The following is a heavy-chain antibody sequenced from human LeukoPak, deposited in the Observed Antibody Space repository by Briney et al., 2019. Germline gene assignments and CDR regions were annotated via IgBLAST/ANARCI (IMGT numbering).Heavy chain of an antibody. CDR3: ARSRWLDAFDY. Sequence: GGSLRLSCAASGFTFSSYEMNWVRQAPGKGLVWVSRINSDGSTTNYADSVKGRFTISRDNAKNTLYLQMNSLRADDTAVYYCARSRWLDAFDYWGQGTLVTVSS. CDR1: GFTFSSYE. D-gene: IGHD6-19*01. CDR2: INSDGSTT. J-gene: IGHJ4*02. V-gene: IGHV3-74*01.